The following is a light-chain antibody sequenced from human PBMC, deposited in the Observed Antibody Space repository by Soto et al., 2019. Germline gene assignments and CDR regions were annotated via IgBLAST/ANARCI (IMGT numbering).Light chain of an antibody. J-gene: IGKJ1*01. CDR3: QEYNSYSWT. CDR2: DAS. Sequence: DIQMTQCPSTLSASVGDRVTITCRASQSISSWLAWYQQKPGKAPKLLIYDASSLESGVTSRFTGSGSGTEFTLTISSLQPDDFATYYCQEYNSYSWTFGQGTKVAIK. V-gene: IGKV1-5*01. CDR1: QSISSW.